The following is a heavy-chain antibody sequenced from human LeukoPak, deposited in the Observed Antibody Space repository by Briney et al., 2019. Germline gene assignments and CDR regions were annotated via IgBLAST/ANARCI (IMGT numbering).Heavy chain of an antibody. CDR1: GGTFSSYA. CDR2: IIPIFGTA. D-gene: IGHD3-10*01. Sequence: GASVKVSCKASGGTFSSYAITWVRQAPGQGLEWMGGIIPIFGTANYAQKFQGRVTITADESTSTAYMELSSLRSEDTAVYYCARTDGSGSYYYYMDVWGKGTTVTVSS. CDR3: ARTDGSGSYYYYMDV. V-gene: IGHV1-69*13. J-gene: IGHJ6*03.